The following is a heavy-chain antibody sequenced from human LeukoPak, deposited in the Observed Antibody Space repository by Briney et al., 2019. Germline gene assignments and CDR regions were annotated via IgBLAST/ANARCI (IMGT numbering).Heavy chain of an antibody. J-gene: IGHJ5*01. D-gene: IGHD3-22*01. CDR3: ARDLWNFYDDSGYYRDFDS. V-gene: IGHV1-18*01. CDR2: IGSYGGDT. CDR1: TSR. Sequence: ASVKVSCKATSRISWVRQAPGQGLEWMGWIGSYGGDTYYAQRFQGRVTVTTDTSTSTVYMELRSLRSDDTAVYCCARDLWNFYDDSGYYRDFDSWGQGTLVTVSS.